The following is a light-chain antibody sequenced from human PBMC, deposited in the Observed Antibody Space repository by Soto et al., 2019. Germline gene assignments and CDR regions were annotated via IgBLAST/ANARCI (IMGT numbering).Light chain of an antibody. V-gene: IGKV3-20*01. Sequence: EIVLTQSPGTLSLSPGDRATLSCRASQSINNNYLAWYQQKHGQPPILLIYGASSRATGIPDRFSGSGSGTACTLTLSRLEPEDFAVYYCQQYGNSPPFTFDGGTKVEIK. CDR2: GAS. CDR1: QSINNNY. J-gene: IGKJ4*01. CDR3: QQYGNSPPFT.